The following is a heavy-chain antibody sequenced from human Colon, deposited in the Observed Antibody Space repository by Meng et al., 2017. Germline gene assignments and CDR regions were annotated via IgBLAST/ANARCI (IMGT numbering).Heavy chain of an antibody. CDR2: IYYTGST. CDR3: ARGPLDY. J-gene: IGHJ4*02. Sequence: QVQLQESGPGLGRPSETPSLTCTVSCGSVSSGSYYWSWIRQPPGKGLEWIGYIYYTGSTNYNPSLKSRVTISVDTSKNQFSLKLSSVTAADTAVYYCARGPLDYWGQGTLVTVSS. V-gene: IGHV4-61*01. CDR1: CGSVSSGSYY.